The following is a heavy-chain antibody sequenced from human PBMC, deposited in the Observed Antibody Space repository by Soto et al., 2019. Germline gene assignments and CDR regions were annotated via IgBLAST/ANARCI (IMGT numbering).Heavy chain of an antibody. CDR3: TTDRVTMIVVVITTDFDY. Sequence: GGSLRLSCAASGFTFSNAWMSWVRQAPGKGLEWVGRIKSKTDGGTTDYAAPVKGRFTISRDDSKNTLYLQMNSLKTEDTAVYYCTTDRVTMIVVVITTDFDYWGQGALVTVSS. V-gene: IGHV3-15*01. CDR2: IKSKTDGGTT. D-gene: IGHD3-22*01. J-gene: IGHJ4*02. CDR1: GFTFSNAW.